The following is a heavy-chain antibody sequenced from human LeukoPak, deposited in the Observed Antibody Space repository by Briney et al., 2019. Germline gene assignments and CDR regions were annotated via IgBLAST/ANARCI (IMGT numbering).Heavy chain of an antibody. V-gene: IGHV3-7*03. D-gene: IGHD5-18*01. Sequence: PGGSLRLSCAASGFTFSSYWMSWVRQAPGKGLEWVANIKQDGSEKYYVDSVKGRFTISRDNAKNSLYLQMNSLRAEDMALYYCAKGIRYSYGYGTLPDIWGQGTMVTVSS. CDR1: GFTFSSYW. CDR2: IKQDGSEK. CDR3: AKGIRYSYGYGTLPDI. J-gene: IGHJ3*02.